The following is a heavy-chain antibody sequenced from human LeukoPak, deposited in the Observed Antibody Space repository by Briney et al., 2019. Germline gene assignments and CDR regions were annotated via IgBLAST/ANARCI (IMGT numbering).Heavy chain of an antibody. CDR2: ISAYTGNT. J-gene: IGHJ4*02. D-gene: IGHD5-18*01. V-gene: IGHV1-18*01. CDR3: AIGYSYDTAFDY. Sequence: GASVKVSFKASVYTFTNYDINWVRQAPGQGLEWMGRISAYTGNTNYAQKLQGRVTMTTDTSTSTAYMVLRNLRSDDTAVYYCAIGYSYDTAFDYWGQGTLVTVSS. CDR1: VYTFTNYD.